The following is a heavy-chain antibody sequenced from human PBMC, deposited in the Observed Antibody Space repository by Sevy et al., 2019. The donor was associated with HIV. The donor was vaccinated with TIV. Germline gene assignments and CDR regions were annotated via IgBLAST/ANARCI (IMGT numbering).Heavy chain of an antibody. J-gene: IGHJ6*02. CDR2: MNPNSGNT. CDR1: GYTFTSYD. CDR3: ASRGPTYSSSWSYYYYYGMDV. D-gene: IGHD6-13*01. V-gene: IGHV1-8*01. Sequence: ASVKVSCKASGYTFTSYDINWVRQATGQGLEWMGWMNPNSGNTGYAQKFQGRVTMTRNTSISTAYMELSSLRSEDTAVCDCASRGPTYSSSWSYYYYYGMDVWGQGTTVTVSS.